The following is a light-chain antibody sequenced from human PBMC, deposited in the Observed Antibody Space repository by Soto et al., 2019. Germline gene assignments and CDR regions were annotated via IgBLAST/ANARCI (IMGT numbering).Light chain of an antibody. Sequence: EIVLTQSPATLSVSPGERATLSFRASQNIYSNVAWYQQRPGQAPRLLIYRASTRAPGIPARFSGSGSGTEFTLTISSLQSEDFTVYSCHQYHNLWAFGQGTKVDIK. CDR1: QNIYSN. CDR2: RAS. V-gene: IGKV3-15*01. J-gene: IGKJ1*01. CDR3: HQYHNLWA.